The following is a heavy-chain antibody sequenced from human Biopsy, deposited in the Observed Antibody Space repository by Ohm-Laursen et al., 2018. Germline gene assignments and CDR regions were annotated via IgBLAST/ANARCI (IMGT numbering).Heavy chain of an antibody. CDR2: VSTYNGNT. Sequence: DSVKVSCKGSGYIFTSFGVSWVRQAPGHGLEGMGWVSTYNGNTEYEQKFQGRVTMTTDTSANTAYMELRSLRSDDTAVYFCARVREGGLLDYWGQGILVTVSS. CDR1: GYIFTSFG. D-gene: IGHD3-16*01. CDR3: ARVREGGLLDY. J-gene: IGHJ4*02. V-gene: IGHV1-18*01.